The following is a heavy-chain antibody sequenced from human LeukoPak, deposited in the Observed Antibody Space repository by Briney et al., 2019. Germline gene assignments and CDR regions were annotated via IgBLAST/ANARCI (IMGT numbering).Heavy chain of an antibody. J-gene: IGHJ4*02. Sequence: PSETLSLTCTVSGGSIGSYYWSWIRQPPGKGLEWIGYIYYSGSTNYNPSLKSRVTISVDTSKNQFSLKLSSVTAADTAVYYCARGDPDMEDWGQGTLVTVSS. CDR1: GGSIGSYY. CDR3: ARGDPDMED. V-gene: IGHV4-59*01. D-gene: IGHD3-3*01. CDR2: IYYSGST.